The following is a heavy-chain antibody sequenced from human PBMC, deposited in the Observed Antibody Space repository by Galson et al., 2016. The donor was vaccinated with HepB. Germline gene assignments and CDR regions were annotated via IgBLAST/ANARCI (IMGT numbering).Heavy chain of an antibody. V-gene: IGHV3-11*06. J-gene: IGHJ4*02. Sequence: SLRLSCAASGFTFSDYYMSWIRQAPGKGLEWVTYISSSGSYTYYADSMKGRFTISRGNAKNSLYLQLNSLRVEDTAVYYCARERDYGDYVVFNYWGQGSLATVAS. CDR2: ISSSGSYT. CDR3: ARERDYGDYVVFNY. CDR1: GFTFSDYY. D-gene: IGHD4-17*01.